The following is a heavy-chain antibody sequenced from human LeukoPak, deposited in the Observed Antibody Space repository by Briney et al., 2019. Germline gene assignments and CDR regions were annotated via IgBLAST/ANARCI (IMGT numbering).Heavy chain of an antibody. CDR3: ARDLNQAGRVGVEGPPPNDY. J-gene: IGHJ4*02. CDR1: GFTFSSYW. CDR2: IKQDGSEK. V-gene: IGHV3-7*01. D-gene: IGHD3-22*01. Sequence: GGSLRLSCAASGFTFSSYWMSWVRQAPGKGLEWVANIKQDGSEKYYVDPVKGRFTISRDNAKNSLYLKMNSLRAEDTAVYYCARDLNQAGRVGVEGPPPNDYWGQGTLVTVSS.